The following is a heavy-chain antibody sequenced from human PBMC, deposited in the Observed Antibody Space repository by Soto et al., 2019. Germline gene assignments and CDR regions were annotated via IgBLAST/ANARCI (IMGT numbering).Heavy chain of an antibody. CDR2: IYHSGST. Sequence: QLQLQESGPGLVKPSGTLSLTCGVSGGSISSSKWWTWVRQPPGKGPEWIGEIYHSGSTNYNPSLTSRLTISLDQSNNPFSLTLTSVTAADTAVYYCASQDYSSSTDASFLVNGYFDLWGRGILVTVSS. V-gene: IGHV4-4*02. CDR1: GGSISSSKW. CDR3: ASQDYSSSTDASFLVNGYFDL. D-gene: IGHD6-6*01. J-gene: IGHJ2*01.